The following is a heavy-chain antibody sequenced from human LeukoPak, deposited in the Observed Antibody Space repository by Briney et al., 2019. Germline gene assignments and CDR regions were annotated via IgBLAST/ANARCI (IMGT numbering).Heavy chain of an antibody. V-gene: IGHV1-69*13. CDR3: AREIGPIQLHLWGSAFDY. D-gene: IGHD5-18*01. CDR1: GGTFSSYA. Sequence: GASVKVSCKASGGTFSSYAISWVRQAPGQGLEWMGGIIPIFGTANYAQKFQGRVTITADESTSTAYMELSSLRSEDTAVYYCAREIGPIQLHLWGSAFDYWGQGTLVTVSS. J-gene: IGHJ4*02. CDR2: IIPIFGTA.